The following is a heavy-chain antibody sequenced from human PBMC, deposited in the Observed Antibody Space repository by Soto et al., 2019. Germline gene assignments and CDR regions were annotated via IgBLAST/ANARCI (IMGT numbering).Heavy chain of an antibody. CDR2: IFYSGST. D-gene: IGHD1-26*01. J-gene: IGHJ4*02. CDR3: ARLPSVGATFDY. Sequence: SETLSLTSTVSGGSVSSGSYYWSWIRQPPGKGLEWIGYIFYSGSTNYNPSLKSRVTISVDTSKNQFSLKLSSVTAADTAVYYCARLPSVGATFDYWGQGTLVTVSS. V-gene: IGHV4-61*01. CDR1: GGSVSSGSYY.